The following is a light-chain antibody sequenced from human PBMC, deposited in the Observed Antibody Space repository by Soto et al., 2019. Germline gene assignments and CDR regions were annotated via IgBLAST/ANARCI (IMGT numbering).Light chain of an antibody. CDR1: QSVYSNF. CDR3: QQYCFSWT. Sequence: EMVLTQSPGTLSLSPGERATLSCRASQSVYSNFLAWYKQKPGKALRLLIYGASSRVTGIPDRFSGSASGTDITLNISRLEPADFAMEYCQQYCFSWTVGQGTKVYIK. CDR2: GAS. V-gene: IGKV3-20*01. J-gene: IGKJ1*01.